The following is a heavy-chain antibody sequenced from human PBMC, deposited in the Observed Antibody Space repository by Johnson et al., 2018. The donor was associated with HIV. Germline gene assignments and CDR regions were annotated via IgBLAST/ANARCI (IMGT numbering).Heavy chain of an antibody. CDR1: GFTFDDYG. V-gene: IGHV3-33*08. CDR2: VWSDGNNR. Sequence: QVQLVESGGGVVRPGGSLRLSCAASGFTFDDYGMSWVRQVPGKGLEWVAVVWSDGNNRYYADSVKGRFTISRDNSKNTLYLQMNSLRAEDTAVYYCASLIAAAGDDAFDIWGQGTMVTVSS. J-gene: IGHJ3*02. CDR3: ASLIAAAGDDAFDI. D-gene: IGHD6-13*01.